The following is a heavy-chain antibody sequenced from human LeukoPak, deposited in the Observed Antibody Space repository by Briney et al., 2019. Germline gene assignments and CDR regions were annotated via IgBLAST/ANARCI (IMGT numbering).Heavy chain of an antibody. D-gene: IGHD3-9*01. CDR1: GGSFSGYY. CDR2: INHSGST. CDR3: ARGTRTYYDILTGYSY. J-gene: IGHJ4*02. V-gene: IGHV4-34*01. Sequence: PSETLYLTCAVYGGSFSGYYWGWIREPPGKGLEWIGEINHSGSTNYNPSLKSRVTISVDTSKNQFSLKLSSMTAADTAVYYCARGTRTYYDILTGYSYWGQGTLVPVSS.